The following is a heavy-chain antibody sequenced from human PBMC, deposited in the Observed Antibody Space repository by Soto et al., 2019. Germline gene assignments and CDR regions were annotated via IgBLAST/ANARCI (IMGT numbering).Heavy chain of an antibody. CDR3: AKDDAHYYDSSGYYEY. V-gene: IGHV3-23*01. CDR2: ISGSGGST. J-gene: IGHJ4*02. Sequence: GGSLRLSCAASGFTFSSYAMSWVRQAPGKGLEWVSAISGSGGSTYYADSVKGRFTISRDNSKNTLYLQMNSLRAEDTAVYCCAKDDAHYYDSSGYYEYWGQGTLVTVSS. CDR1: GFTFSSYA. D-gene: IGHD3-22*01.